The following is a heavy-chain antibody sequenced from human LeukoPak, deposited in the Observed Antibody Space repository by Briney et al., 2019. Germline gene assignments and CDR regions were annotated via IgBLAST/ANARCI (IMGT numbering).Heavy chain of an antibody. V-gene: IGHV3-30-3*01. CDR1: GFTFSSYA. Sequence: GGSLRLSCAASGFTFSSYAMHWVRQAPGKGLEWVAVISYDGSNKYYADSVKGRFTISRDNSKNTLYLQMNSLRAEDTAVYYCARDFDVVSPLDYWGQGTLVTVSS. CDR3: ARDFDVVSPLDY. CDR2: ISYDGSNK. J-gene: IGHJ4*02. D-gene: IGHD2-2*01.